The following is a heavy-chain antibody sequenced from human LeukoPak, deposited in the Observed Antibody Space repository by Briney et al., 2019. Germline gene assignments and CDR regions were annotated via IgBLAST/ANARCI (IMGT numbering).Heavy chain of an antibody. J-gene: IGHJ4*02. CDR3: ARDDPSMIAALHY. Sequence: GGSLRLSCAASGFTFSDYRMNWVRQAPGKGLEWVSSISGSSTNIYYADSVKGRFTISRDNAKNSVYLQMNSLRAEDTAVYYCARDDPSMIAALHYWGQGTLVTVSS. CDR1: GFTFSDYR. V-gene: IGHV3-21*01. D-gene: IGHD6-6*01. CDR2: ISGSSTNI.